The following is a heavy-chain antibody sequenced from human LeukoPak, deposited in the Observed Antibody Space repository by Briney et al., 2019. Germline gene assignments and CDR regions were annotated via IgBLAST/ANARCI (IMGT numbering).Heavy chain of an antibody. CDR1: GGSISSYY. CDR3: ASLPEVWGAFDI. V-gene: IGHV4-59*01. CDR2: IYYSGST. J-gene: IGHJ3*02. Sequence: SETLSLTCTVSGGSISSYYWSWIRQPPGKGLEWIGYIYYSGSTNYNPSPKSRVTISVDTSKNQFSLKLSSVTAADTAVYYCASLPEVWGAFDIWGQGTMVTVSS. D-gene: IGHD7-27*01.